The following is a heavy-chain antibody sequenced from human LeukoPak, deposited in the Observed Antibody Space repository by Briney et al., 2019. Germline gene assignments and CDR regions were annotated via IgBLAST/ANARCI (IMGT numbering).Heavy chain of an antibody. J-gene: IGHJ4*02. CDR2: IYYSASI. CDR1: GGSISTITYY. D-gene: IGHD3-22*01. CDR3: ARFYYYDSSGYYPRYFDH. Sequence: SETLSLTCTVSGGSISTITYYWGWVRQSPEKGLEWLATIYYSASIYYSPSLKSRLTISIGTSKNQISLKLNSVTAADTAVYYCARFYYYDSSGYYPRYFDHWGPGTLVTVSS. V-gene: IGHV4-39*07.